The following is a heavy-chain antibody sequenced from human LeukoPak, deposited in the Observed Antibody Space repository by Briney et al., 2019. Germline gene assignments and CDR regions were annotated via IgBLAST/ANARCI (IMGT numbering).Heavy chain of an antibody. V-gene: IGHV1-18*01. Sequence: ASVKVSCEASGYTFTSYGISWVRQAPGQGLEWMGWISAYNGNTNYAQKLQGRVTMTTDTSTSTAYMELRSLRSDDTAVYYCARHARGSSWYGYYFDYWGQGTLVTVSS. D-gene: IGHD6-13*01. J-gene: IGHJ4*02. CDR2: ISAYNGNT. CDR3: ARHARGSSWYGYYFDY. CDR1: GYTFTSYG.